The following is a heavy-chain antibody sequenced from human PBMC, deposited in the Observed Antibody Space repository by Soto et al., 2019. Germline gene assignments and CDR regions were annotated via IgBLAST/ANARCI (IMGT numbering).Heavy chain of an antibody. D-gene: IGHD2-8*02. CDR1: RGAYDCNT. V-gene: IGHV1-69*02. CDR2: IIPILGIA. Sequence: GAPVKPSWEASRGAYDCNTIRSVQQATEQGLEWMGRIIPILGIANYAQKFQGRVTITADKSTSTAYMELSSLRSEDTAVYYCARGLTTREATGSAAFDIWGQRTFVTGSS. CDR3: ARGLTTREATGSAAFDI. J-gene: IGHJ3*02.